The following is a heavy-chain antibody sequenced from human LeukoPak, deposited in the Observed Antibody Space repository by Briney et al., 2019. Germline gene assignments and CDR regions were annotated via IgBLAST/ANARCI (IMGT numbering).Heavy chain of an antibody. Sequence: SETLPLTCTVSGGSITHYYWSWIRQPPGKGLEWIGYIYYSATTNYNPSLKSRVTISIDASKNQFSLNLTSLTAADTAVYYCARGVPFDPWGQGTQVTVSS. CDR1: GGSITHYY. CDR2: IYYSATT. CDR3: ARGVPFDP. D-gene: IGHD4/OR15-4a*01. J-gene: IGHJ5*02. V-gene: IGHV4-59*01.